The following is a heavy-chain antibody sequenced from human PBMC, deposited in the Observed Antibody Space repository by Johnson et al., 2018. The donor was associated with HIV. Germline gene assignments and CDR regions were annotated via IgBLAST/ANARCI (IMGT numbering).Heavy chain of an antibody. CDR1: GFTFSSYG. V-gene: IGHV3-30*02. Sequence: LVESGGGVVQPGGSLRLSCAASGFTFSSYGMHWVRQAPGKGLEWVAFIRYDGSNKYYADSVKGRFTISRDNSNNTLYLQMNSLRAEDTAVYYCAKDGAKYYYDSSCYRDAFDIWAKGQWSPSLQ. J-gene: IGHJ3*02. CDR2: IRYDGSNK. D-gene: IGHD3-22*01. CDR3: AKDGAKYYYDSSCYRDAFDI.